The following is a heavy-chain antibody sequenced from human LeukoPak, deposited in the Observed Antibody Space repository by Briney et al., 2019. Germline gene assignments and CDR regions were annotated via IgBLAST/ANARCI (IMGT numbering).Heavy chain of an antibody. Sequence: SETLSLTCAVYGGSFSHHWIWVRQPPGKGLEWVGEISLSGRTNYNPSLKSRVTISVDTSKNQFSLKLTSGTAADTAVYYCARGGGDCSGGSCYIDAWGQGTLVTVSS. CDR3: ARGGGDCSGGSCYIDA. CDR1: GGSFSHH. V-gene: IGHV4-34*01. CDR2: ISLSGRT. J-gene: IGHJ5*02. D-gene: IGHD2-15*01.